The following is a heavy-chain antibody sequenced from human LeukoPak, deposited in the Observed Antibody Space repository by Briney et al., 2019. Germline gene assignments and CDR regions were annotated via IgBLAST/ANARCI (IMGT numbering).Heavy chain of an antibody. Sequence: GGSLRLSCAISGFTFSGCELTWVRQAPGKGLEWISYISRSGSTTYYADSVKGRFTISRDNAKNSLYLQMNSLRDEDTAVYYGARVATMVRVPLDALDIWGQGTVVSVSS. V-gene: IGHV3-48*03. CDR2: ISRSGSTT. CDR3: ARVATMVRVPLDALDI. J-gene: IGHJ3*02. CDR1: GFTFSGCE. D-gene: IGHD3-10*01.